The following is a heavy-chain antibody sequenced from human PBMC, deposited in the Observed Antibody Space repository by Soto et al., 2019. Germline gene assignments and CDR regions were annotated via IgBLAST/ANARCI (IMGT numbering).Heavy chain of an antibody. CDR1: GFTFSSYG. Sequence: QVQLVESGGGVVQPGRSLRLSCAASGFTFSSYGMHWVRQAPGKGLEWVAVISYDGSNKYYADSVKGRFTISRDNSKNTLYLQMNSLRAEDTAVYYCAKGRGGSSGIFDYWGQGTLVTVSS. CDR3: AKGRGGSSGIFDY. J-gene: IGHJ4*02. D-gene: IGHD2-15*01. V-gene: IGHV3-30*18. CDR2: ISYDGSNK.